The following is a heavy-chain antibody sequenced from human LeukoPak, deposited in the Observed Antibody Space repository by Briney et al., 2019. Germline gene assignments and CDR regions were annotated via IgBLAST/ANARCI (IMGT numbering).Heavy chain of an antibody. CDR2: INHSGST. J-gene: IGHJ3*02. CDR3: ARSIVGAWIRYLDAFDI. Sequence: SETLSLTCAVYGGSFSGYYWSWIRQPPGKGLEWIGEINHSGSTNYNPSLKSRVTISVDTSKNQFSLKLSSVTAADTAVYYCARSIVGAWIRYLDAFDIWGQGTMVTVSS. CDR1: GGSFSGYY. D-gene: IGHD1-26*01. V-gene: IGHV4-34*01.